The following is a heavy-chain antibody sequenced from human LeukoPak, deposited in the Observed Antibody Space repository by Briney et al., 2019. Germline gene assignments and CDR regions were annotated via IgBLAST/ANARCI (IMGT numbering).Heavy chain of an antibody. Sequence: SETLSLTCTVSGGSISSYYWSWTRQPPGKGLEWIACISYSGSTKYNPSLKSRVTISVDTSKNQLSLKLSSVTAADTAVYYCAREPGFDSSGYLNWFDPWGQGTLVTVSS. J-gene: IGHJ5*02. D-gene: IGHD3-22*01. CDR3: AREPGFDSSGYLNWFDP. CDR1: GGSISSYY. V-gene: IGHV4-59*01. CDR2: ISYSGST.